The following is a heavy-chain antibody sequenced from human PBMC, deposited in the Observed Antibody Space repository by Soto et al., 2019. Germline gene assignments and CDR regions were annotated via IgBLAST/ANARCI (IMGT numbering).Heavy chain of an antibody. J-gene: IGHJ1*01. D-gene: IGHD1-1*01. V-gene: IGHV4-34*01. CDR3: ARVDLDPQTDAESFQH. CDR1: GGSFSGYY. Sequence: QVQLQQWGAGLLKPSETLSLTCAVYGGSFSGYYWSWIRQPPGKGLEWIGEINHSGSTNYNPSLRSRVTISXXTXKXXFSLKLSSVTAADTAVYYCARVDLDPQTDAESFQHWGQGTLVTVSS. CDR2: INHSGST.